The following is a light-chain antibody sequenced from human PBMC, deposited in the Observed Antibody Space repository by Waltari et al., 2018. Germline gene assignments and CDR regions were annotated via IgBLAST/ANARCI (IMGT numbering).Light chain of an antibody. CDR1: SRAAGHSNP. Sequence: QSALTHPASVSGSPGQSVSISCTGTSRAAGHSNPFVRFQDRPGQGPKVIIYDVSDRPSGVPARFSGSKSGNTASLAISGLQAEDEADYYCSSESSDKVVLFGGGTKVTVL. J-gene: IGLJ3*02. CDR3: SSESSDKVVL. CDR2: DVS. V-gene: IGLV2-14*03.